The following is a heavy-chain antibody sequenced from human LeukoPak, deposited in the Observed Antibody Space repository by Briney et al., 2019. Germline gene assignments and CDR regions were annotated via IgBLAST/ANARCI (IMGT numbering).Heavy chain of an antibody. CDR3: AKDLYSYHNYYYYGMDV. Sequence: GRSLRLSCAASGFTFSSYGMHWVRQAPGKGLEWVAVISYDGSNKYYADSVKGRFTISRDNSKNTLYVQMNSLRAEDTAVYYCAKDLYSYHNYYYYGMDVWGQGTTVTVSS. V-gene: IGHV3-30*18. CDR1: GFTFSSYG. CDR2: ISYDGSNK. D-gene: IGHD5-18*01. J-gene: IGHJ6*02.